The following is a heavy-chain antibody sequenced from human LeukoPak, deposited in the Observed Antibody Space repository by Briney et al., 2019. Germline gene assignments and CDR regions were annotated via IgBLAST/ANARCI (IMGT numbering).Heavy chain of an antibody. D-gene: IGHD4-17*01. Sequence: PGGSLRLSCAASGFTFSSYWMSWVRQAPGKGLEWVANIKQDGSEKYYVDSVKGRFTISRDNAKNSLYLQMSSLRAEDTAVYYCARDPYDYGDRFDYWGQGTLVTVSS. J-gene: IGHJ4*02. V-gene: IGHV3-7*01. CDR2: IKQDGSEK. CDR1: GFTFSSYW. CDR3: ARDPYDYGDRFDY.